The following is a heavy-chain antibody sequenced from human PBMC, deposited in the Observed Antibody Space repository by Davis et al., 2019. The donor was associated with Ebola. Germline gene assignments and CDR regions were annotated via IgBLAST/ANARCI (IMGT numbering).Heavy chain of an antibody. CDR3: ARDLRSGMDV. Sequence: AASVKVSCKASGYTFTGYYMHWVRQAPGQELEWMGWINPNSGGTKYAQKFQGWVTMTRDTSISTAYMELSSLRSEDTAVYYCARDLRSGMDVWGQGTTVTVSS. CDR1: GYTFTGYY. V-gene: IGHV1-2*04. CDR2: INPNSGGT. J-gene: IGHJ6*02.